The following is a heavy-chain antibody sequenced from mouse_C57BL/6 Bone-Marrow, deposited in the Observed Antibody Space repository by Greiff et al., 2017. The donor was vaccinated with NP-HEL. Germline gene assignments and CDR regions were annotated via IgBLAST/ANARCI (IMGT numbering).Heavy chain of an antibody. J-gene: IGHJ2*01. Sequence: VHLVESGPGLVQPSQSLSITCTVSGFSLTSYGVHWVRQSPGKGLEWLGVIWSGGSTDYNAAFISRLSISKDNSKSQVFFKMNRLQADDTAIYYCASLTKGYWGQGTTLTVAS. V-gene: IGHV2-2*01. CDR1: GFSLTSYG. CDR2: IWSGGST. D-gene: IGHD1-3*01. CDR3: ASLTKGY.